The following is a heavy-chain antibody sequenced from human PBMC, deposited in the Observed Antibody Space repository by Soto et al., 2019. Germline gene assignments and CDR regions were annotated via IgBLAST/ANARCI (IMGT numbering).Heavy chain of an antibody. Sequence: QVQLVQSGAEVKKPGASVKVSCKASGYTFTSYDMNWVRQAPGQGLEWLGWMNPNSGNTGYAQKFQGRVAMTRDTSISTAYMELTSLTSEDTAVYYCARDYGGNSGWFDPWSQGTLVTVSS. J-gene: IGHJ5*02. CDR1: GYTFTSYD. D-gene: IGHD4-17*01. V-gene: IGHV1-8*01. CDR2: MNPNSGNT. CDR3: ARDYGGNSGWFDP.